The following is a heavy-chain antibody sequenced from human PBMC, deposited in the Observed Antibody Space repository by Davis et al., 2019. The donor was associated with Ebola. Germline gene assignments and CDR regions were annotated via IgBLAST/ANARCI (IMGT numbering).Heavy chain of an antibody. CDR3: AKGLDIVVVPAAIFHYYYYGMDV. V-gene: IGHV3-30*12. D-gene: IGHD2-2*03. CDR2: ISYDGSNK. CDR1: GFTFSSYG. Sequence: GESLKISCAASGFTFSSYGMHWVRQAPGKGLEWVAVISYDGSNKYYADSVKGRFTISRDNSKNTLSLQMNSLRAEDTAVYYCAKGLDIVVVPAAIFHYYYYGMDVWGKGTTVTVSS. J-gene: IGHJ6*04.